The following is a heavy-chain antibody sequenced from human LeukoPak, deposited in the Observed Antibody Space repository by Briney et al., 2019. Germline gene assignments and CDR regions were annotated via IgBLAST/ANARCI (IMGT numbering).Heavy chain of an antibody. CDR3: ARSYYYDSSGIDY. CDR1: GYSFTSYW. CDR2: IYPGDSDT. Sequence: GEALKISCKGSGYSFTSYWIGWVRQMPGKGLEWMGIIYPGDSDTRYSPSFQGQVTISAEKSISTAYLQWSSLKASDTAMYYCARSYYYDSSGIDYWGQGTLVTVSS. V-gene: IGHV5-51*01. D-gene: IGHD3-22*01. J-gene: IGHJ4*02.